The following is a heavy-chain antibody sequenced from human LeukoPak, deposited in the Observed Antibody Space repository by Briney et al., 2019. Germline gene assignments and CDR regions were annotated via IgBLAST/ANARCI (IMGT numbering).Heavy chain of an antibody. CDR2: INWKTGNG. V-gene: IGHV3-9*01. Sequence: GGSLRLSCAASGFPFDIYNMNWVRQAPGRGLEWVSGINWKTGNGIYADSVKGRFTISRDNAKNSLYLQMSSLRAEDTALYYCTRRAARWQFDLWGRGTLLTVSS. CDR3: TRRAARWQFDL. D-gene: IGHD5-24*01. CDR1: GFPFDIYN. J-gene: IGHJ2*01.